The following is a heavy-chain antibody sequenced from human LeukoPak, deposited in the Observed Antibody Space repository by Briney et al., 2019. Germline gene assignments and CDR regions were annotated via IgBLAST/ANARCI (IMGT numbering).Heavy chain of an antibody. CDR2: ISASGSYT. Sequence: GGSLRLSCAASGFSFSDEYMSWIRQAPGQGLEWISYISASGSYTNYADSVKGRFTISRDNAKNSLYLQMNSLRAEDTAVYYCGRSRGAGPGAHFDVWGQGTLVTVSS. J-gene: IGHJ4*02. D-gene: IGHD6-19*01. CDR3: GRSRGAGPGAHFDV. CDR1: GFSFSDEY. V-gene: IGHV3-11*03.